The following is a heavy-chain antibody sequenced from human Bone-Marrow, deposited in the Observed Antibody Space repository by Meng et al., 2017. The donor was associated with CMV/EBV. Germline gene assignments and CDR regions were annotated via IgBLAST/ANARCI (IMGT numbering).Heavy chain of an antibody. J-gene: IGHJ4*02. CDR2: IWYDGSNK. CDR1: GFTFSSYA. CDR3: AKASWSTYEGYYFDY. D-gene: IGHD3-22*01. V-gene: IGHV3-33*06. Sequence: GGSLRLSCAASGFTFSSYAMSWVRQAPGKGLEWVAVIWYDGSNKYYADSVKGRFTISRDNSKNTLYLQMNSLRAEDTAVYYCAKASWSTYEGYYFDYWGQGTLVTVAS.